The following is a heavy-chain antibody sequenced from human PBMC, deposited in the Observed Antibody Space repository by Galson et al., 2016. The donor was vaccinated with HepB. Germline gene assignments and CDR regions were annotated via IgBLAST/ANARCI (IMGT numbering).Heavy chain of an antibody. CDR2: INPNSGGT. D-gene: IGHD3-22*01. CDR1: GYTFTGYY. V-gene: IGHV1-2*02. Sequence: SVKVSCKASGYTFTGYYTHWVRQAPGQGLEWMGWINPNSGGTNYAQKFQGRVTMTRDTSISTAYMELSRLRSDDTAVYYCARTTYYSDSSGYHEFDYWGQGTLVTVSS. J-gene: IGHJ4*02. CDR3: ARTTYYSDSSGYHEFDY.